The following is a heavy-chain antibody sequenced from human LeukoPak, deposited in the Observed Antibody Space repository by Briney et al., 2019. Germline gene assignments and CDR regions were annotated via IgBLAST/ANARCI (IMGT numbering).Heavy chain of an antibody. CDR3: ARQTGSGLFTLP. CDR1: GGSISNYY. V-gene: IGHV4-39*07. J-gene: IGHJ4*02. Sequence: SEALSLTCTVSGGSISNYYWGWIRQPPGKGLEWIGSIYYSVTTYYNPSLKSRVTISVDTSKNQFSLKLNSVTAADTAVYYCARQTGSGLFTLPGGQGTLVTVSS. D-gene: IGHD3/OR15-3a*01. CDR2: IYYSVTT.